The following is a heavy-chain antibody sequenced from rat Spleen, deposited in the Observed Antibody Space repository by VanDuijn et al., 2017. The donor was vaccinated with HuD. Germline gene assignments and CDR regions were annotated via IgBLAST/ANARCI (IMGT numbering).Heavy chain of an antibody. J-gene: IGHJ3*01. V-gene: IGHV5-20*01. Sequence: EVHLVESDGGLVQPGGSLNLSCAASGFTFSAYYMAWVRQAPTKGLEWVASVGYDGSRTYYPDSVKGRFTLSRDNTKNTLYLQMNSLTSEDTATYYCTRGSLGSGRLNWFVYWGQGTLVTVSS. CDR1: GFTFSAYY. D-gene: IGHD4-6*01. CDR2: VGYDGSRT. CDR3: TRGSLGSGRLNWFVY.